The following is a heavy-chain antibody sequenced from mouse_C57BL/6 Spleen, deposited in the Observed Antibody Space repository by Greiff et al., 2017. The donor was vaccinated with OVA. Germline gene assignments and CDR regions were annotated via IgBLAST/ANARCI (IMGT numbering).Heavy chain of an antibody. J-gene: IGHJ2*01. CDR1: GYTFTSYW. D-gene: IGHD2-3*01. V-gene: IGHV1-61*01. CDR3: ARGGDGYYVGY. CDR2: IYPSDSET. Sequence: VQLQQPGAELVRPGSSVKLSCKASGYTFTSYWMDWVKQRPGQGLEWIGNIYPSDSETHYNQKFKDKATLTVDKSASTAYMRLSSLTSEDSAVYYCARGGDGYYVGYWGQGTTLTVSS.